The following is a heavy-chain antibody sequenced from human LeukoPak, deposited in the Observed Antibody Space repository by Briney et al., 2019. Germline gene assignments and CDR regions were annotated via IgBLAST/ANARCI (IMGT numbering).Heavy chain of an antibody. CDR1: GGSISSGDFP. CDR2: IFHTGHT. CDR3: ARGFYGAGSQFDY. Sequence: PSETLSLTCAVSGGSISSGDFPWSWIRQPPGKGLEWIGYIFHTGHTSYNPSLKSRVTISVDMSKNQLFLRLTSVTAADTAVYYCARGFYGAGSQFDYWGQEPWSPSPQ. V-gene: IGHV4-30-2*01. J-gene: IGHJ4*01. D-gene: IGHD3-10*01.